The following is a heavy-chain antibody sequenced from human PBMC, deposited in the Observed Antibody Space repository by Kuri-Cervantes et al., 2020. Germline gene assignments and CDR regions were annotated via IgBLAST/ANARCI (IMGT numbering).Heavy chain of an antibody. J-gene: IGHJ4*02. Sequence: GGSLRLSCTASGFTFGDYAMSWFRQAPGKGLEWVGFIRSKAYGGTTEYAAYVKGRFTISRDDSKSIAYLHMNSLKTEDTAVYYCTRHAVVVAAIVFDYWGQGTLVTVSS. CDR3: TRHAVVVAAIVFDY. CDR1: GFTFGDYA. D-gene: IGHD2-15*01. CDR2: IRSKAYGGTT. V-gene: IGHV3-49*03.